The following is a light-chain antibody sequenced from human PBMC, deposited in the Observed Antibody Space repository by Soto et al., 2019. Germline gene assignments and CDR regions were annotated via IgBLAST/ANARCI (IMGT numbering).Light chain of an antibody. J-gene: IGKJ5*01. CDR3: HQRSGWPLIS. V-gene: IGKV3-11*01. CDR2: DDS. CDR1: HSVTDY. Sequence: VVLTQSPATLSVSPWDSSTLSCRSSHSVTDYVAWYQQKPGQSPRLLIYDDSNRATGVPPRFSGSGSGTDFTLTISSLEPEDFAVYYCHQRSGWPLISFGQGTRLEIK.